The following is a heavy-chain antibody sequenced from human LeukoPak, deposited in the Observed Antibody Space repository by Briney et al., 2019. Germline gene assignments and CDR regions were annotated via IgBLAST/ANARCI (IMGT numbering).Heavy chain of an antibody. CDR2: IYGGGGT. CDR1: GFTVNRNC. V-gene: IGHV3-53*01. Sequence: GGSLRLSCAASGFTVNRNCMGWVRQAPGKGLEWVSLIYGGGGTYYASSVKGRFTISRDYSKNTLYLQMNSLRVEDTAVYYCARDSYYGSGSYYRYTFDYWGQGTLVTVSS. D-gene: IGHD3-10*01. CDR3: ARDSYYGSGSYYRYTFDY. J-gene: IGHJ4*02.